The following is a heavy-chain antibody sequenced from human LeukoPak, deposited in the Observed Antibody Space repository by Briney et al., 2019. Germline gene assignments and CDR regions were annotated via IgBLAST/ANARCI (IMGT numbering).Heavy chain of an antibody. D-gene: IGHD3-10*01. V-gene: IGHV3-9*01. CDR3: ASPYYYASGSFDV. CDR1: GFTFDDNA. Sequence: PGRSLRLSCAASGFTFDDNAMHWVRQGPGKGLEWVSGISWNSDSIGYADSVKGRFTISRDNAKNSLYLQMNSLRAEDTAVYYCASPYYYASGSFDVWGQGTLVTVSS. CDR2: ISWNSDSI. J-gene: IGHJ4*02.